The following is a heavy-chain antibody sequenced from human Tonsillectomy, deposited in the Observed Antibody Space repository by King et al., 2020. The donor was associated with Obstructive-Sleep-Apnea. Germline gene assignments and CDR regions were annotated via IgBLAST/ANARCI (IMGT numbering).Heavy chain of an antibody. Sequence: VQLQQWGAGLLKPSGPLSLTCAVYSGSFSTYYWSWIRQSPGKGLEWIGEINRRGNTNYNPSLKSRVTISVDTSKNQFSLNLTSVTAADTAVYYCAITGDGPDAFDIWGQGTMVTVSS. D-gene: IGHD5-24*01. CDR1: SGSFSTYY. CDR3: AITGDGPDAFDI. CDR2: INRRGNT. J-gene: IGHJ3*02. V-gene: IGHV4-34*01.